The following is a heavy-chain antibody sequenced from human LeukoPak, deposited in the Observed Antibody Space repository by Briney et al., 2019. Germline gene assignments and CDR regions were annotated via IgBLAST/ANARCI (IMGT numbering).Heavy chain of an antibody. D-gene: IGHD6-19*01. CDR2: IIPIFGTA. Sequence: SVKVSCKASGGTFSSYAISWVRQAPGQGLEWMGRIIPIFGTANYAQKFQGRVTITTDESTSIAYMELSSLRSEDTAVYYCARDQYSSGWYGDYWGQGTLVTVSS. CDR1: GGTFSSYA. J-gene: IGHJ4*02. V-gene: IGHV1-69*05. CDR3: ARDQYSSGWYGDY.